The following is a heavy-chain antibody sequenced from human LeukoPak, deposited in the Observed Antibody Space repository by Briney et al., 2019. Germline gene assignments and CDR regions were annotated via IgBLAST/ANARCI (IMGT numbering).Heavy chain of an antibody. CDR1: GGTFSSYA. CDR3: ARDLVYYDSSGYVRDYYYYMDV. CDR2: IIPIFGTA. Sequence: ASVKVSCKASGGTFSSYAISWVRQAPGQGLEWMGGIIPIFGTANYAQKFQGRVTITTDESTSTAYMELSSLRSEDTAVYYCARDLVYYDSSGYVRDYYYYMDVWGKGTTVTVSS. D-gene: IGHD3-22*01. J-gene: IGHJ6*03. V-gene: IGHV1-69*05.